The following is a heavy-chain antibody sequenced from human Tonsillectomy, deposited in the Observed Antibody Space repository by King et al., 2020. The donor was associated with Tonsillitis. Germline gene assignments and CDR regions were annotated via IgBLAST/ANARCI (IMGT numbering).Heavy chain of an antibody. J-gene: IGHJ4*02. CDR3: ARDREHWVLDIDY. Sequence: VQLVESGGGVVQPGRSLRLSCAASGFIFRNYAMHWVRQAPGKGLEWVAVISSDGTNKFYPDSVKGRFTISRDSSKNTLYLQMNSLRTEDTAVYYCARDREHWVLDIDYWGQGTLVTVSS. D-gene: IGHD7-27*01. V-gene: IGHV3-30*04. CDR1: GFIFRNYA. CDR2: ISSDGTNK.